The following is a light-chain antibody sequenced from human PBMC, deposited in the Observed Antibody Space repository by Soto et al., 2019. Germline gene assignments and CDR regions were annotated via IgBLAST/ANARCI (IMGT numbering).Light chain of an antibody. CDR3: QQYNDWTWT. Sequence: EIEMTQSPATLSVSVVGRVTISCLASQSISSSLAWYQQKPGPAPRLLIHGASTRAPGFPARFSGSGSGTDSTLTISSLRSEDVAFYYCQQYNDWTWTFGQGTKVDIK. CDR2: GAS. CDR1: QSISSS. J-gene: IGKJ1*01. V-gene: IGKV3-15*01.